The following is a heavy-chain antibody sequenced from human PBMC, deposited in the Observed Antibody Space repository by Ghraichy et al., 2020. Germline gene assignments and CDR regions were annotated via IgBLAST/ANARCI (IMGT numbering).Heavy chain of an antibody. CDR2: IDWDDDK. J-gene: IGHJ5*02. CDR3: ARDCLGGGSCPHNWFDP. V-gene: IGHV2-70*04. D-gene: IGHD2-15*01. CDR1: GFSLSTSGMR. Sequence: QTLSLTCTFSGFSLSTSGMRVSWIRQPPGKALEWLARIDWDDDKFYSTSLKTRLTISKDTSKNQVVLTMTNMDPVDTATYYCARDCLGGGSCPHNWFDPWGQGTLVTVSS.